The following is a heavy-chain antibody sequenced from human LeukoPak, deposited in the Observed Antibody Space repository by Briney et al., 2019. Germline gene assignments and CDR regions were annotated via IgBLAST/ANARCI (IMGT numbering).Heavy chain of an antibody. CDR2: ISGSSTTI. D-gene: IGHD3-10*01. V-gene: IGHV3-48*04. Sequence: GGSLRLSCAASGFTFSSYTMTWVRQAPGKGLEWVSYISGSSTTIYYADSVKGRFTISRDNSKNTLYLQMNSLRVEDTAIYYCAKDRIVISFGDVSKHWGQGTLVTVSS. CDR3: AKDRIVISFGDVSKH. CDR1: GFTFSSYT. J-gene: IGHJ1*01.